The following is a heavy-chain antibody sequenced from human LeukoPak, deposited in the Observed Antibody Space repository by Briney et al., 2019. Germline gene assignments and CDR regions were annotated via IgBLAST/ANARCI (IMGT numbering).Heavy chain of an antibody. J-gene: IGHJ6*03. Sequence: GGSLRLSCAASGFTFSTYWMSWVRQAPGKGLEWVANIKQDGSEKYYVDSVKGRFTISRDSAKNSLYLQMNSLRAEDTAVYYCARGRYDILTGYSDYYYYMDVWGKGTTVTISS. V-gene: IGHV3-7*01. D-gene: IGHD3-9*01. CDR3: ARGRYDILTGYSDYYYYMDV. CDR1: GFTFSTYW. CDR2: IKQDGSEK.